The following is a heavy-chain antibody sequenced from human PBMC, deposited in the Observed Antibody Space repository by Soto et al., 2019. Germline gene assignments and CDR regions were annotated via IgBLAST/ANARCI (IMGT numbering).Heavy chain of an antibody. J-gene: IGHJ6*02. CDR3: ARVLRYFDWSPYGMDV. V-gene: IGHV3-33*01. CDR2: IWYDGSNK. D-gene: IGHD3-9*01. Sequence: GGSLRLSCAASGFTCSSYGMHWVRQAPGKGLEWVAVIWYDGSNKYYADSVNGRFTISRDNSKNTLYLQMNSLRAEDTAVYYCARVLRYFDWSPYGMDVWGQGTTVTVSS. CDR1: GFTCSSYG.